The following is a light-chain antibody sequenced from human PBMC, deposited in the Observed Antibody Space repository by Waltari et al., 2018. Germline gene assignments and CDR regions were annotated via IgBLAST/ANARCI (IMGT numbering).Light chain of an antibody. CDR2: ENN. CDR3: QSYDSNLSAML. J-gene: IGLJ2*01. Sequence: QSVLTQPPSVSGAPGQRVTISCTGSSYNLEGYYVQWDQQLPGTAPKLLIYENNKRPSGVSDRFSGSQSGNSASLTITGLQSEDEADYYCQSYDSNLSAMLFGGGTRLTVL. V-gene: IGLV1-40*01. CDR1: SYNLEGYY.